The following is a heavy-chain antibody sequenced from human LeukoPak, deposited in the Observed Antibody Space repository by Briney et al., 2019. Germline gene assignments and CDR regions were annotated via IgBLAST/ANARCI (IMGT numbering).Heavy chain of an antibody. Sequence: PVKVSCKASGGTFSSYGINWVRQAPGQGLEWMGGIIPIFGTTNYAQKFQGRVTITADESTSTAYMELSSLRSEDTAVYYCARVKSTYYDSSGYSHFDYWGQGTLVTVSS. CDR2: IIPIFGTT. V-gene: IGHV1-69*13. CDR3: ARVKSTYYDSSGYSHFDY. CDR1: GGTFSSYG. D-gene: IGHD3-22*01. J-gene: IGHJ4*02.